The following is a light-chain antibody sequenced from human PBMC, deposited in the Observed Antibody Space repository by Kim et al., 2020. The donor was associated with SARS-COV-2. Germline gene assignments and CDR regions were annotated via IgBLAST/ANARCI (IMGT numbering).Light chain of an antibody. J-gene: IGLJ2*01. Sequence: SYELTQPPSVSVSPGQTASITCSGDKLGDKYACWYQQKPGQSPVLVIYQDSKRPSGIPERFSGSNSGNTATLTISGTQAMDVADYYCQALDSSVVFVGGT. CDR3: QALDSSVV. CDR1: KLGDKY. V-gene: IGLV3-1*01. CDR2: QDS.